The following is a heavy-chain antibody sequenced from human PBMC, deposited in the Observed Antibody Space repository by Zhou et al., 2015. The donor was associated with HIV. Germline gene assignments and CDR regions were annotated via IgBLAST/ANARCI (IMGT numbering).Heavy chain of an antibody. V-gene: IGHV1-69*06. J-gene: IGHJ5*02. CDR1: GGTFSGSD. CDR2: ITPMFETQ. CDR3: ARGTQQLVPGFWFDP. Sequence: LVQSGTEVRKPGSSVKVSCKANGGTFSGSDISWVRQAPGQGLEWMGTITPMFETQTYAERFRARLTITVDKSTSAAYMELSSLTSEDAAVYYCARGTQQLVPGFWFDPWGQGTLVTVSS. D-gene: IGHD6-13*01.